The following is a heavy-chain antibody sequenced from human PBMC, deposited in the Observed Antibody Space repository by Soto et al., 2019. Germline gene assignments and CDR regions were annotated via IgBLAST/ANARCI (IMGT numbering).Heavy chain of an antibody. Sequence: EVQLLESGGDLVQPGGSLRLACEASGFTFRGDAMSWVRQAPGKGLEWVSYVSGSGEMTHYADSVKGRFTISRDNSKNMLYLKMESLRVEDTADYYCARSEMTYNWNDWGQGTLVNVSS. V-gene: IGHV3-23*01. CDR2: VSGSGEMT. D-gene: IGHD1-20*01. CDR1: GFTFRGDA. J-gene: IGHJ4*02. CDR3: ARSEMTYNWND.